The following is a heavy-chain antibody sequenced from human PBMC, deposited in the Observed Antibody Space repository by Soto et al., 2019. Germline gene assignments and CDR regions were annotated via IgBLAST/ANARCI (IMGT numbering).Heavy chain of an antibody. J-gene: IGHJ6*02. CDR3: ARRGYGPGFPYYYGMDV. D-gene: IGHD3-10*01. CDR1: GGSMSSYY. V-gene: IGHV4-59*01. Sequence: QVQLQESGPGLVKPSEILSLTCTVSGGSMSSYYWSWIRQPPGKGLEWIGYIYYSGSTNYNPSLKSRVTMSVDTPKNQFSLKLSSVTAADTAVYYCARRGYGPGFPYYYGMDVWGQGTTVTVSS. CDR2: IYYSGST.